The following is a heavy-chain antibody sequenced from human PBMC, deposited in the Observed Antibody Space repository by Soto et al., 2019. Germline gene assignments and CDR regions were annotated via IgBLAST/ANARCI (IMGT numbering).Heavy chain of an antibody. V-gene: IGHV3-21*01. CDR3: ARSCITYYDFWSGLASDAFDI. Sequence: GGSLRLSCAASGFTFSSYTMNWVRQAPGKGLEWVSCISGSSNYIYYADSVKGRFTISRDSAKNSLYLQMNSLRDEDTAVYYCARSCITYYDFWSGLASDAFDIWGQGTMVTVSS. CDR1: GFTFSSYT. J-gene: IGHJ3*02. D-gene: IGHD3-3*01. CDR2: ISGSSNYI.